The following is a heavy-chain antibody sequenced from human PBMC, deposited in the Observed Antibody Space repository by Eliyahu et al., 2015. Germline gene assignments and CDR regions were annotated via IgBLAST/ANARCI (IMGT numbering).Heavy chain of an antibody. CDR3: ARAFWSDRGVL. J-gene: IGHJ4*02. CDR2: IKQDGSEK. D-gene: IGHD3-3*01. Sequence: EVQLVESGGGLVQPGGSLRLXCAASXFXFSSYWMSWVRQAPGKGLEWVANIKQDGSEKYYVDSVKGRFTISRDNAKNSLYLQMNSLRGEDTAVYYCARAFWSDRGVLWGQGTLVTVSS. V-gene: IGHV3-7*01. CDR1: XFXFSSYW.